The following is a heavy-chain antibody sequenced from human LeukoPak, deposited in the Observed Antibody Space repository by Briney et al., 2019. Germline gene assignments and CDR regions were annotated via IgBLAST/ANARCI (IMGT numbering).Heavy chain of an antibody. Sequence: GRSLRLSCAASGFTFSRHGLHWVRQAPGKGLEWVAVIGDTGRAKYYADSVEGRFTASRDNFKNTLYLEMNSLRYDDTALYYCAREAAWGNWYFDHWGRGTLVTVSS. CDR2: IGDTGRAK. V-gene: IGHV3-30*03. J-gene: IGHJ2*01. CDR1: GFTFSRHG. CDR3: AREAAWGNWYFDH. D-gene: IGHD3-16*01.